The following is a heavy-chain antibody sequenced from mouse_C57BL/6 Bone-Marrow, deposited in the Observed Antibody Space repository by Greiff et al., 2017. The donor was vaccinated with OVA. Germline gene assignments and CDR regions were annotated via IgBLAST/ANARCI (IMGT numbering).Heavy chain of an antibody. Sequence: VKLMESGAELARPGASVKLSCKASGYTFTSYGISWVKQRTGQGLEWIGEIYPRSGTTYYNEQFKGKATLTADKSSSTAYMELRSLTSEDSAVYFCSRDSNYYFDYWGQGTTRTVSS. CDR2: IYPRSGTT. CDR1: GYTFTSYG. J-gene: IGHJ2*01. V-gene: IGHV1-81*01. D-gene: IGHD2-5*01. CDR3: SRDSNYYFDY.